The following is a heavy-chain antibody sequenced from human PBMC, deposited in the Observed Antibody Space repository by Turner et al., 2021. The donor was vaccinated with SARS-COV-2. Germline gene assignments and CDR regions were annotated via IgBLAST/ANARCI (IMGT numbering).Heavy chain of an antibody. V-gene: IGHV3-7*03. CDR2: ISQDGSKK. J-gene: IGHJ4*02. D-gene: IGHD3-22*01. CDR3: ARDSGYYRFDF. CDR1: GFTFTNHW. Sequence: EVQLVESGGGLVQPGGSLRPSCAASGFTFTNHWLGWDRQAQGERLEWVAIISQDGSKKNYVNSMRGRFTISRDNAKQSLYLQMNSLRADDTAVYYCARDSGYYRFDFWGQGTLVTVSS.